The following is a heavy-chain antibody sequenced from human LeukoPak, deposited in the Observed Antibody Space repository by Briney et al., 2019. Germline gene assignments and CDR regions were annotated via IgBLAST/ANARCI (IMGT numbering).Heavy chain of an antibody. V-gene: IGHV3-23*01. CDR3: AKADRLSTSMVRGVIISPFDY. CDR1: GFTFSSYD. CDR2: ISGSGGST. J-gene: IGHJ4*02. D-gene: IGHD3-10*01. Sequence: GGSLRLSCAASGFTFSSYDMSWVRQAPGKGLEWVSAISGSGGSTYYADSVKGRFTISRDNSKNTLYLQMNSLRAEDTAVYYCAKADRLSTSMVRGVIISPFDYWGQGTLVTVSS.